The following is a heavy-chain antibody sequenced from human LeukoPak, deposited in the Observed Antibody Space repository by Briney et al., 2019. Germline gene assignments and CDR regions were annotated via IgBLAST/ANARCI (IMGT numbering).Heavy chain of an antibody. D-gene: IGHD3-16*01. J-gene: IGHJ5*02. CDR1: GGSISSTSYY. CDR3: ARPLIGPSNWFDP. Sequence: SETLSLTCTVSGGSISSTSYYWGWIRQPPGRGLEWIGSIYYSGTAYYNPSLKSRVAMSVDTSKNQFSLKLTSVTAADTAVYYCARPLIGPSNWFDPWGQGTLVTVSS. CDR2: IYYSGTA. V-gene: IGHV4-39*01.